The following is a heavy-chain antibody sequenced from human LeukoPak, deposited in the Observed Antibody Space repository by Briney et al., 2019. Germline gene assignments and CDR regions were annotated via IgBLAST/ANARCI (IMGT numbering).Heavy chain of an antibody. V-gene: IGHV1-46*01. D-gene: IGHD6-19*01. Sequence: GASVKVSCKASGYIFTSFYMHWARQAPGQGLEWMGIINPSGGNTGYAQKFQGRVTITRDTSASTAYMELSSQRSEDTAVYYCARVNSGWYSLVIDYWGQGTLVTVSS. CDR3: ARVNSGWYSLVIDY. CDR1: GYIFTSFY. J-gene: IGHJ4*02. CDR2: INPSGGNT.